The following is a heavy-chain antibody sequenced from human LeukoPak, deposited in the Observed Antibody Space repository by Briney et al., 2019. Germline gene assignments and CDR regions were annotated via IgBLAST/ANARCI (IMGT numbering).Heavy chain of an antibody. CDR1: GGSIDITNY. CDR3: TREDRPYCPFAY. Sequence: SGTLSLTCGVSGGSIDITNYWSWVRQAPGKGLEWIGEIAHDGTANYNPSLRSRVAMSFDRANNQFSLSLTSVTAADTAVYYCTREDRPYCPFAYWGQGVLVTVSS. CDR2: IAHDGTA. D-gene: IGHD1-26*01. J-gene: IGHJ4*02. V-gene: IGHV4-4*02.